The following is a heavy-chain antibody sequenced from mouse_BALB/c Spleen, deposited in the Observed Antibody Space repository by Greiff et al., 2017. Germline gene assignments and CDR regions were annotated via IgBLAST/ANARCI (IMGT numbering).Heavy chain of an antibody. CDR2: ISSGGST. CDR1: GFTFSSYA. Sequence: EVQRVESGGGLVKPGGSLKLSCAASGFTFSSYAMSWVRQTPEKRLAWVASISSGGSTYYPDSVKGRFTISRDNARNILYLQMSSLRSEDTAMYYCARGGITTVVSYWYFDVWGAGTTVTVSS. D-gene: IGHD1-1*01. J-gene: IGHJ1*01. CDR3: ARGGITTVVSYWYFDV. V-gene: IGHV5-6-5*01.